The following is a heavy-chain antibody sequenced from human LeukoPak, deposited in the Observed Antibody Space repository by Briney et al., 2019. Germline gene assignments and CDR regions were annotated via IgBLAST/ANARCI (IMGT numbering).Heavy chain of an antibody. V-gene: IGHV3-7*01. Sequence: PGGYLRLSCEVCGLTFSTYWMTWVRQAPGKGLEWVASINQNGREKYYVDSVKGRFTISRDNAKDSLYLQMNSLRDEDTAVYYCARSLGDDWGQGTLVTVSS. CDR1: GLTFSTYW. CDR2: INQNGREK. CDR3: ARSLGDD. J-gene: IGHJ4*02. D-gene: IGHD3-16*01.